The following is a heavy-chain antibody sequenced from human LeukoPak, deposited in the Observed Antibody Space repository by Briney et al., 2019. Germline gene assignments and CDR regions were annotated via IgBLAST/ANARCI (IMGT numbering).Heavy chain of an antibody. V-gene: IGHV3-33*01. J-gene: IGHJ4*02. Sequence: GRSLRLSCAASGFTFSSYGMHWVRQAPGKGLEWVAVIWYDGSNKYYADSVKGRFTISRDNSKNTLYLQMNSLRAEDTAVYYCSRSAYYDGSGNYYDYWGQGTLVTVSS. CDR1: GFTFSSYG. D-gene: IGHD3-22*01. CDR3: SRSAYYDGSGNYYDY. CDR2: IWYDGSNK.